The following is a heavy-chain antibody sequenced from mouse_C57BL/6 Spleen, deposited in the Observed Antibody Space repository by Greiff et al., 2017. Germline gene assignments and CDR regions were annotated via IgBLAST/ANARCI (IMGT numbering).Heavy chain of an antibody. CDR2: INPYNGGT. Sequence: VQLKESGPVLVKPGASVKMSCKASGYTFTDYYMNWVKQSHGKSLEWIGVINPYNGGTSYNQKFKGKATLTVDKSSSTAYMELNSLTTEDSAVYYCAKYYRNYCFDYWGQGTTLTVSS. D-gene: IGHD2-1*01. J-gene: IGHJ2*01. CDR3: AKYYRNYCFDY. V-gene: IGHV1-19*01. CDR1: GYTFTDYY.